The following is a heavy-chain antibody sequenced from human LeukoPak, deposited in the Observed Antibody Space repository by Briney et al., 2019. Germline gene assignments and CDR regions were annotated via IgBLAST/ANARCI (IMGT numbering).Heavy chain of an antibody. D-gene: IGHD3-16*01. CDR2: IWYDGSNK. Sequence: GGSLRLSCAASGFTFSSYGMHWVRQAPSKGLEWVAVIWYDGSNKYYADSVKGRFTISRDNSKNTLYLQMNSLRAEDTAVYYCAREMITFPTLDYWGQGTLVTVSS. CDR1: GFTFSSYG. CDR3: AREMITFPTLDY. J-gene: IGHJ4*02. V-gene: IGHV3-33*01.